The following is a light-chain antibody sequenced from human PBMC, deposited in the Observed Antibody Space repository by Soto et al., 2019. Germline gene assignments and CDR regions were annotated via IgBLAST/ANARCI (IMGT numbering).Light chain of an antibody. Sequence: DIQMTQSPSTLSASVGDRVTITCRASQSLSNWLAWFQQKPGKAPRLLIYKASNLESGVPSRFSGSGSETEFTLTISSPQPDDFATYYCQQYNSYSWTFGQGTKVEVK. J-gene: IGKJ1*01. CDR3: QQYNSYSWT. CDR1: QSLSNW. V-gene: IGKV1-5*03. CDR2: KAS.